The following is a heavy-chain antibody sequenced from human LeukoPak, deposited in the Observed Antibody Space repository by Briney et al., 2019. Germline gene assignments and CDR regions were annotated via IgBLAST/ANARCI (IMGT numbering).Heavy chain of an antibody. CDR2: INHSGST. D-gene: IGHD6-6*01. Sequence: SETLSLTCAVYGGSFSGYYWCWIRQPPGKGLEWIGEINHSGSTNYNPSLKSRVTISVDTSKNQFSLKLSSVTAADTAVYYCARSWRIAARPKSLDYWGQGTLVTVSS. J-gene: IGHJ4*02. CDR3: ARSWRIAARPKSLDY. V-gene: IGHV4-34*01. CDR1: GGSFSGYY.